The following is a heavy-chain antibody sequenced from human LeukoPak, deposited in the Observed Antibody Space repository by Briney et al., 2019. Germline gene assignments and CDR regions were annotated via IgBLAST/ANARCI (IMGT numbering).Heavy chain of an antibody. Sequence: PSETLSLTCTVSGGSISSSSYYWGWIRQPPGKGLEWIGSIYFSGSTYYNPSLKSRVTISVDTSKNQFSLKLSSVTAADTAVYYCARDQGSGSYSPGGVYWGQGTLVTVSS. J-gene: IGHJ4*02. CDR1: GGSISSSSYY. CDR2: IYFSGST. D-gene: IGHD3-10*01. CDR3: ARDQGSGSYSPGGVY. V-gene: IGHV4-39*07.